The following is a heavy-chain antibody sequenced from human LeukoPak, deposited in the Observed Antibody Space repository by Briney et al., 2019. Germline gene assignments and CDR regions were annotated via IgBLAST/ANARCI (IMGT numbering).Heavy chain of an antibody. V-gene: IGHV3-23*01. CDR2: ISGSGGST. Sequence: GGSLRLSCTASGFTFGDYAMSWVRQAPGKGLEWVSAISGSGGSTYYADSVKGRFTISRDNSKNTLYLQMNSLRAEDTAVYYCAKESYDFWSGYYATIDYWGQGTLVTVSS. CDR1: GFTFGDYA. J-gene: IGHJ4*02. D-gene: IGHD3-3*01. CDR3: AKESYDFWSGYYATIDY.